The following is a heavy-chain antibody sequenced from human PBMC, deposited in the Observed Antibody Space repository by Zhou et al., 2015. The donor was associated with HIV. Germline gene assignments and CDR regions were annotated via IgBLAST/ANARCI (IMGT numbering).Heavy chain of an antibody. J-gene: IGHJ4*02. Sequence: QVQLVQSGAEVKKPGSSVKVSCKTSGDSFSSYVINWVRQAPGQGLEWMGGTIPLFGTTNYAPRFQGRVTFTADESTGTAYMDLSGLTSEDTAVYYCERTPYYETLTGYPIWGQGTLVTVS. D-gene: IGHD3-9*01. CDR3: ERTPYYETLTGYPI. CDR1: GDSFSSYV. V-gene: IGHV1-69*01. CDR2: TIPLFGTT.